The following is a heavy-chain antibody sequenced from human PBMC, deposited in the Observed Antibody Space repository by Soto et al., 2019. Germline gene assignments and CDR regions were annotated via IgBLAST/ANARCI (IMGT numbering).Heavy chain of an antibody. CDR1: GFTFSSYG. CDR3: ASVRGYSSGWCDY. V-gene: IGHV3-33*01. Sequence: QVQLVESGGGVVQPGRSLRLSCAASGFTFSSYGMHWVRQAPGKGLEWVAVIWYDGSNKYYADSVKGRFTISRDNSKKTLYLQMYSLRAEDTAVYYCASVRGYSSGWCDYWGQGTLVTVSS. D-gene: IGHD6-19*01. J-gene: IGHJ4*02. CDR2: IWYDGSNK.